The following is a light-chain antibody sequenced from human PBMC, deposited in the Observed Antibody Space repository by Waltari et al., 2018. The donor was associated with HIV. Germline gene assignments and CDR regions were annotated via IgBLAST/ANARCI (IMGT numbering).Light chain of an antibody. V-gene: IGLV2-8*01. Sequence: QSALTQPPSAPGSPGQSVTIPCTGTSSAVGRYNTVPWYQQHPGKAPKLMIYEVSKRPSGVPDRFSGSKSGNTASLTVSGLQAEDEADYYCNSYAGSNNVVFGGGTKVTVL. CDR3: NSYAGSNNVV. CDR1: SSAVGRYNT. CDR2: EVS. J-gene: IGLJ2*01.